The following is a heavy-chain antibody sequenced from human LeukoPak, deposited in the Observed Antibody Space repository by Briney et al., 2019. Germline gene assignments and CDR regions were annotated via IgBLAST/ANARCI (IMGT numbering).Heavy chain of an antibody. J-gene: IGHJ4*02. CDR3: AKEPYDNSGHGPDY. D-gene: IGHD3-22*01. V-gene: IGHV3-23*01. CDR2: ISGSGGST. CDR1: GFTFSSYA. Sequence: GGSLRLSCAASGFTFSSYAMSWVRHAPGKGLEWVSAISGSGGSTYYADSVKGRFTISRDNSKNTLYLQMNSLRAEDTAVYYCAKEPYDNSGHGPDYWGQGTLVTVSS.